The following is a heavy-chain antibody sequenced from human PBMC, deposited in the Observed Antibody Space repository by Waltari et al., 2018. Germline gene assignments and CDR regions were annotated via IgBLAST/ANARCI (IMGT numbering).Heavy chain of an antibody. Sequence: QVQLVESGGGVVQPGRSLRLSCAASGFTFSRYAMPWVRQAPGKGLEGVAVISYDGSKKYYADSVKGRFTISRDNSKNTLYLQMNSLRAEDTAVYYCARGLGLRFDYWGQGTLVTVSS. CDR1: GFTFSRYA. D-gene: IGHD4-17*01. J-gene: IGHJ4*02. CDR2: ISYDGSKK. CDR3: ARGLGLRFDY. V-gene: IGHV3-30*01.